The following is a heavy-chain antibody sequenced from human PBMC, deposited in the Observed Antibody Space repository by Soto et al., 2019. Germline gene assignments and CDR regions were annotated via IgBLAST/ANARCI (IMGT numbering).Heavy chain of an antibody. V-gene: IGHV3-64D*06. J-gene: IGHJ4*02. D-gene: IGHD5-18*01. CDR3: VKTLQYSYGLPH. Sequence: PWGSLRLSCSASGFTFSSYAMHRVRQAPGKGLEYVSAISSNGGSTYYADSVKGRFTISRDNSKNTLYLQMSSLRAEDTAVYYCVKTLQYSYGLPHWGQGTLVTVSS. CDR1: GFTFSSYA. CDR2: ISSNGGST.